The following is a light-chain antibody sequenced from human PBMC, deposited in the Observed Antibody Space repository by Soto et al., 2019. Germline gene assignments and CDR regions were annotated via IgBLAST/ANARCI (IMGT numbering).Light chain of an antibody. J-gene: IGKJ2*01. Sequence: DIRMTQSPSSLSASVGDRVTITCRASQGIRDALGWYQQKPGKVPKRLIYSASSLQNGVPSRFSGSGSETVFTLTSSSLQTEDFATYFCLQHSDYPFTFGQGTRLEI. CDR2: SAS. CDR3: LQHSDYPFT. V-gene: IGKV1-17*01. CDR1: QGIRDA.